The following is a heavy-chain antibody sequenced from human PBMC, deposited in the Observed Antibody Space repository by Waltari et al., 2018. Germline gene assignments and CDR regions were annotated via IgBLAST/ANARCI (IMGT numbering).Heavy chain of an antibody. CDR2: IYYSGST. J-gene: IGHJ5*02. D-gene: IGHD2-15*01. Sequence: QLQLQESGPGLVKPSETLSLTCTVSGGSISSSSYYWGWIRQPPGKGLEWIGSIYYSGSTYYNPSLKSRVTISVDTSKNQFSLKLSSVTAADTAVYYCARGSTMVVTGGIMWFDPWGQGTLVTVSS. CDR3: ARGSTMVVTGGIMWFDP. V-gene: IGHV4-39*07. CDR1: GGSISSSSYY.